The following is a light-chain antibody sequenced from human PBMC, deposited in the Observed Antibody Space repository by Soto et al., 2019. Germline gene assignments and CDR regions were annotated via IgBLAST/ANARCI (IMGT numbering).Light chain of an antibody. CDR3: CSYAGSTTLYV. Sequence: QSLLTQPASLSGSPGQSITISCTGTSGDVGSYSLVSWYQQHPGKAPKLMIYEVSKRPSGVSNRFSASKSGNTASLAISGLQAEDEADYYCCSYAGSTTLYVFGSGTKVTVL. V-gene: IGLV2-23*02. J-gene: IGLJ1*01. CDR2: EVS. CDR1: SGDVGSYSL.